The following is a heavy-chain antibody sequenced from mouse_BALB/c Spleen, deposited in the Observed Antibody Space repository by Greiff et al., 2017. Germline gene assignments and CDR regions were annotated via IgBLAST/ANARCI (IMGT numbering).Heavy chain of an antibody. CDR2: INPYNDGT. CDR3: ANRGPTGTDWFAY. D-gene: IGHD4-1*02. CDR1: GYTFTSYV. J-gene: IGHJ3*01. Sequence: VQLQQSGPELVKPGASVKMSCKASGYTFTSYVMHWVKQKPGQGLEWIGYINPYNDGTKYNEKFKGKATLTSDKSSSTAYMELSSLTSEDSAVYYCANRGPTGTDWFAYWGQGTLVTVSA. V-gene: IGHV1-14*01.